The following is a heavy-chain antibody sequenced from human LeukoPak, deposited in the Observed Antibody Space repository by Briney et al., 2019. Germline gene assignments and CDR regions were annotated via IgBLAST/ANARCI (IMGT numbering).Heavy chain of an antibody. V-gene: IGHV3-21*03. CDR2: ISSSSGYI. Sequence: PGGSLRLSCAASGFTFSSYSMNWVRQAPGKGLEWVSSISSSSGYIYYADSVKGRFTISRDNAKNSLYLQMNSLRAEDTAVYYCARDSYGMDVWGQGTTVTVSS. CDR1: GFTFSSYS. J-gene: IGHJ6*02. CDR3: ARDSYGMDV.